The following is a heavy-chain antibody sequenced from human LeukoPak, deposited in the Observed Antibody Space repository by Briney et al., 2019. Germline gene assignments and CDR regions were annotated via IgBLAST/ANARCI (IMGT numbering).Heavy chain of an antibody. V-gene: IGHV3-7*01. D-gene: IGHD2-2*01. CDR2: IKQDGSEK. J-gene: IGHJ4*02. CDR1: GFTFSDYW. CDR3: ARSRIVVVPAAVGGYDY. Sequence: GGSLRLSCAASGFTFSDYWMSWVRQAPGKGLEWVANIKQDGSEKYYVDSVKGRFTISRDNAKNSLYLQMNSLRAEDTAVYYCARSRIVVVPAAVGGYDYWGQGTLVTVSS.